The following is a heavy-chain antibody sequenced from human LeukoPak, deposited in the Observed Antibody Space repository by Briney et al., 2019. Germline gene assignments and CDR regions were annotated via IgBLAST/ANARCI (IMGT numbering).Heavy chain of an antibody. CDR1: GYTFTSYG. J-gene: IGHJ4*02. D-gene: IGHD2-2*01. CDR3: AREGYSSSTSCLVPSFDY. Sequence: SVKVSCKASGYTFTSYGISWVRLAPGQGLEWMGWISAYNGNTNYAQKLQGRVTMTTDTSTSTAYMELRSLRSDDTAVYYCAREGYSSSTSCLVPSFDYWGQGTLVTVSP. CDR2: ISAYNGNT. V-gene: IGHV1-18*04.